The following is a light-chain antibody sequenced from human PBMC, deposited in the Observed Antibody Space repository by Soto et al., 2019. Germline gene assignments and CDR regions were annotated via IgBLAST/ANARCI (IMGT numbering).Light chain of an antibody. CDR1: QSVSSY. Sequence: EIVLTQSPATLSLSPGERATLSCRASQSVSSYLAWYKQKPGQAPRLLIYDASNRATGIPARFSGSESGKDFTLSISSLEPEDFAVYYCQQRSNWPPITFGQGTRLEIK. V-gene: IGKV3-11*01. CDR2: DAS. CDR3: QQRSNWPPIT. J-gene: IGKJ5*01.